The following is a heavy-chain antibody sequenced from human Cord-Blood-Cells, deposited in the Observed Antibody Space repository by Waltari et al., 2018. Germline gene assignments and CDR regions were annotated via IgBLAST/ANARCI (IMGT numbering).Heavy chain of an antibody. V-gene: IGHV2-5*02. Sequence: QTTLKESGPTLVKPTQTLTLTCTFLGFPLSTSGVGVGWIRQPPGKALEWLALNYWDDDKRYSPSLKSRLTITKDTSKNQVVLTMTNMDPVDTATYYCAHISVAARLRQKGGQVDYWGQGTLVTVSS. J-gene: IGHJ4*02. D-gene: IGHD6-6*01. CDR2: NYWDDDK. CDR3: AHISVAARLRQKGGQVDY. CDR1: GFPLSTSGVG.